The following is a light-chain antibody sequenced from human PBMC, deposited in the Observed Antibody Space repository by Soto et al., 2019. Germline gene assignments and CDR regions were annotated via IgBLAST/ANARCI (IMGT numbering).Light chain of an antibody. V-gene: IGLV2-18*02. J-gene: IGLJ2*01. Sequence: QSALTQPPSVSGSPGQSVTISCTGTSSDVGSYNRVSWYQQPPGTAPKLMIYEVSNRPSGVPDRFSGSKSGNTASLTISGLQDEDEADYYCSSYTSNTVVFGGGTKLTVL. CDR2: EVS. CDR3: SSYTSNTVV. CDR1: SSDVGSYNR.